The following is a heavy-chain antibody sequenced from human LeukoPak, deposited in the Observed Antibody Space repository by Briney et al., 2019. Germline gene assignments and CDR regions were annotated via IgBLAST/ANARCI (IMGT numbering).Heavy chain of an antibody. CDR2: IKPNSGGT. D-gene: IGHD2-15*01. Sequence: ASVNVSCKAPGHIFTAYYIHWLRHAPRQGLEWMGWIKPNSGGTSFALNFQGRVTLTRDTSISTVYMELSRLRSDDTAVYYCARDLSGGALGAFDIWGQGTMVTVSS. CDR1: GHIFTAYY. V-gene: IGHV1-2*02. CDR3: ARDLSGGALGAFDI. J-gene: IGHJ3*02.